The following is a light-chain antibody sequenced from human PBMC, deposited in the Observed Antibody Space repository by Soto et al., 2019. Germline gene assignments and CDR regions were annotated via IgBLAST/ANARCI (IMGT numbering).Light chain of an antibody. Sequence: QMTQSPSTLSGTEEDRVTITRLASHPISSWFSWYQQQPGKAPNLLIYKASTLKSGVPSRFSGSGSWTEFTLTISSLQPDDFATYYCQLYNIYSEAFGQGTKVDIK. CDR1: HPISSW. CDR3: QLYNIYSEA. J-gene: IGKJ1*01. CDR2: KAS. V-gene: IGKV1-5*03.